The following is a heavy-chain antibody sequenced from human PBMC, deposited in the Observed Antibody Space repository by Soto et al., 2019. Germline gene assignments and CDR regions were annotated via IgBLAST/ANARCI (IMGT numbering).Heavy chain of an antibody. CDR3: AQGYYDSSGYYLHFDY. CDR1: GFSLSTSGVG. D-gene: IGHD3-22*01. V-gene: IGHV2-5*01. Sequence: QITLKESGPTLVKPTQTLTLTCIFSGFSLSTSGVGVGWIRQPPGKALERLALIYWNDDKRYSPSLKSRLTITTDTSKNQVVLTMTNMDPVDTATYYCAQGYYDSSGYYLHFDYWGQGTLVTVSS. CDR2: IYWNDDK. J-gene: IGHJ4*02.